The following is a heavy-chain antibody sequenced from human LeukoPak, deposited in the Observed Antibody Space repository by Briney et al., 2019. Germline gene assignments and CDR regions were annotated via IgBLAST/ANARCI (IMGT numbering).Heavy chain of an antibody. CDR3: AREATEPWIQLWLPFDY. Sequence: GGSLRLSCAASGFTFSNYSMNWVRQAPGKGLEWVSFISTSSSYIYYADSVKGRFTISRDNAKNSLYLQMNSLRAEDTAVYYCAREATEPWIQLWLPFDYWGQGTLVTVTS. J-gene: IGHJ4*02. CDR1: GFTFSNYS. D-gene: IGHD5-18*01. CDR2: ISTSSSYI. V-gene: IGHV3-21*01.